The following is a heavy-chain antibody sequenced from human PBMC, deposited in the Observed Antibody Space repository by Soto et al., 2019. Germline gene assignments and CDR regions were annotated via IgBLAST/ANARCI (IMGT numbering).Heavy chain of an antibody. Sequence: GGSLRLSCATSGFTFSDYYMSWIRQAPGKGLEWVSYINPTGDTIYYADSVKGRVTVSRDNAKNSLFLEMNSLRAGDTAVYYCVREGSAWSRGYWGQGTLVTVSS. J-gene: IGHJ4*02. CDR2: INPTGDTI. CDR1: GFTFSDYY. CDR3: VREGSAWSRGY. D-gene: IGHD6-19*01. V-gene: IGHV3-11*01.